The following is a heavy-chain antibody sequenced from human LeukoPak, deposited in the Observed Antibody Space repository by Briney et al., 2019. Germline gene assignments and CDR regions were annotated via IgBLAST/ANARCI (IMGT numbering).Heavy chain of an antibody. Sequence: GGYLRLSCATSGFIFYNYAMNWVRQGPGKGLEWVSGISGSGGSTYYAVSVRGRFTISRDNSKNTLYLQINSLRAEDTAVYYCAKVDRRELGPYYFDYWGQGTLVTVSS. CDR3: AKVDRRELGPYYFDY. V-gene: IGHV3-23*01. J-gene: IGHJ4*02. CDR2: ISGSGGST. D-gene: IGHD3-16*02. CDR1: GFIFYNYA.